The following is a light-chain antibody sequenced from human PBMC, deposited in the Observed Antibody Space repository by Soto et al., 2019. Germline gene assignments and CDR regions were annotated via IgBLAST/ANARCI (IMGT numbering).Light chain of an antibody. CDR3: QEYCGAMPWT. J-gene: IGKJ1*01. Sequence: IVSIMNPNTLSLSHGERATLSCRASQSVSSSYLAWYQQKPGQAPRLLIYGASSRATGIPDRFSGSGSGTDFTLTISRRVHADVGVYYIQEYCGAMPWTFAQGSKV. V-gene: IGKV3-20*01. CDR2: GAS. CDR1: QSVSSSY.